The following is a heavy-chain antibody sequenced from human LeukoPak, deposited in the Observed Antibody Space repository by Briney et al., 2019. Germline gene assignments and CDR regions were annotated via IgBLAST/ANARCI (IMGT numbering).Heavy chain of an antibody. Sequence: SETLSLTCTVSGGSISSYYWSWIRQPPGKGLEWIGYIYYSGSTNYNPSLKSRVTISVDTSKNQFSLKLSSVTAADTAVYYCAREEVPHGFDIWGQETMVTVSS. CDR1: GGSISSYY. V-gene: IGHV4-59*01. CDR2: IYYSGST. CDR3: AREEVPHGFDI. J-gene: IGHJ3*02.